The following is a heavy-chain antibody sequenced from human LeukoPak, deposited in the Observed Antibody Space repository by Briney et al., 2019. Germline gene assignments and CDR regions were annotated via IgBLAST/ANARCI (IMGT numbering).Heavy chain of an antibody. CDR1: GLPFSTYW. Sequence: GGSQRLSCAASGLPFSTYWMNWSRHATGKGLGWVGNINQDASEINYVDTVRVRFTISRDKNMMSLHLQRNSLRAEDTAVYYCATDRDNSYWQKRFDSWGQGTLVTVSS. CDR3: ATDRDNSYWQKRFDS. V-gene: IGHV3-7*01. D-gene: IGHD2-8*02. J-gene: IGHJ4*02. CDR2: INQDASEI.